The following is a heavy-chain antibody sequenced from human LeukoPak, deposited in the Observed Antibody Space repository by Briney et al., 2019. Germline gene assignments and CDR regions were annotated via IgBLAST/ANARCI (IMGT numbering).Heavy chain of an antibody. J-gene: IGHJ4*02. CDR1: GFTFDDYG. D-gene: IGHD4-17*01. CDR3: ARGPDYGDFFFDY. Sequence: GGSLRLSCAASGFTFDDYGMSWVRQVPGKGLEWVSGISRNGGSTDYANSVKGRFTISRDNAKNSLYLQMNSLRAEDTALYHCARGPDYGDFFFDYWGQGTLVTVSS. V-gene: IGHV3-20*01. CDR2: ISRNGGST.